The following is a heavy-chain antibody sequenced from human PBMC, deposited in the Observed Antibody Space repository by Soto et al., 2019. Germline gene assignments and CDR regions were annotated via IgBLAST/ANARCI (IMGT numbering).Heavy chain of an antibody. CDR1: VFPFGANA. CDR3: ATEMGATQGPFDN. Sequence: GGSLRLSCVVSVFPFGANAMSWVRQAPGKGLEWVSGLSNTGRRTSYADSVKGRFNISRDNSENMVYLQMNSLRVEGTAVYYCATEMGATQGPFDNWGQGTLVTVSS. J-gene: IGHJ4*02. D-gene: IGHD1-26*01. CDR2: LSNTGRRT. V-gene: IGHV3-23*01.